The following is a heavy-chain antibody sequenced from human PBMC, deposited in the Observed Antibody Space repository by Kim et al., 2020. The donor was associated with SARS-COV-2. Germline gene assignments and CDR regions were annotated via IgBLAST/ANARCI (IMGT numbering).Heavy chain of an antibody. CDR2: INPIVGST. V-gene: IGHV1-46*01. J-gene: IGHJ6*02. Sequence: ASVKVSCKASGYTFTSYYMHWVRQAPGQGLEWMGIINPIVGSTSYAQKFQGRVTMTRDTSTITGYMELSSLRSEDTAVYYCAREMGESGLEMATISLVYYYGMDVWGQGNTVTVS. CDR3: AREMGESGLEMATISLVYYYGMDV. CDR1: GYTFTSYY. D-gene: IGHD5-12*01.